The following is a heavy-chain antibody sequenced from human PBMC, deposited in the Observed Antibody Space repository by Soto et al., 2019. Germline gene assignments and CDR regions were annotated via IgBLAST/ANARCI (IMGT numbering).Heavy chain of an antibody. Sequence: EGSLRLSCAASGLTFSSYAMSWVRQDPGKGLEWVSTISSSGGITYYADSVKGRFTISRDKSKNTMYLQMNSLRAEDTAVYYCAKLVGERVVIMSELWGKGNMVSVSA. CDR2: ISSSGGIT. CDR3: AKLVGERVVIMSEL. CDR1: GLTFSSYA. D-gene: IGHD3-16*01. J-gene: IGHJ1*01. V-gene: IGHV3-23*01.